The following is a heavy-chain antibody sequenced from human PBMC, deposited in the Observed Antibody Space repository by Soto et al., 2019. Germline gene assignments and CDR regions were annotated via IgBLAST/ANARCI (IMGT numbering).Heavy chain of an antibody. V-gene: IGHV3-23*01. CDR3: AKGKSSNYVSHAFDV. Sequence: LRLSCAASGFNFNTYAMSWVRQAPGKGLEWVSGISGGGGSIHYVDSVKGRFTISRDNSKNTLYLQMNSLRGEDTAVYYCAKGKSSNYVSHAFDVWGQGTMVTVSS. CDR2: ISGGGGSI. D-gene: IGHD3-10*02. J-gene: IGHJ3*01. CDR1: GFNFNTYA.